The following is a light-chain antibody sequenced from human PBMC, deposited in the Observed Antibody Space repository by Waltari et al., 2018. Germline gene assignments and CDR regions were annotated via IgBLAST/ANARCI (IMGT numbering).Light chain of an antibody. CDR2: WAS. Sequence: DIVMTQSRESLAVYLGERATINCKFSMCVLYSPHNKTYLAWYQQKPRQPSKLLIYWASTRESGVPDRFSGSGSGTDFTLTISSLQAEDVAVYYCQQYFSTPQAFGQGTKVEIK. J-gene: IGKJ1*01. V-gene: IGKV4-1*01. CDR1: MCVLYSPHNKTY. CDR3: QQYFSTPQA.